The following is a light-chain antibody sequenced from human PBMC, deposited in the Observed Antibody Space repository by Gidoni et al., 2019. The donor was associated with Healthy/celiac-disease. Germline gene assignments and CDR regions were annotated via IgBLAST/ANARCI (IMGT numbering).Light chain of an antibody. CDR1: QGISSY. CDR3: QQLNSYT. J-gene: IGKJ4*01. V-gene: IGKV1-9*01. Sequence: IQLTQSPSFLSASVGDRVTITCRASQGISSYLAWYQQKPGKAPKLLIYAASTLQSGVPSRFSGRGSVTEFTLTISSLQPEDFATYYCQQLNSYTFGGGTKVEIK. CDR2: AAS.